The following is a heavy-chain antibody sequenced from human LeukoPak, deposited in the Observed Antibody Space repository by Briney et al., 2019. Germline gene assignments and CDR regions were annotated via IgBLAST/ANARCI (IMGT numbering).Heavy chain of an antibody. D-gene: IGHD6-13*01. J-gene: IGHJ4*02. CDR1: GGSLNGYY. V-gene: IGHV4-34*01. Sequence: SETLSLTCAVYGGSLNGYYWSWIRQPPGKGLEWIGEINHSGSTNYNPSLKSRVTISVDTFKNQFSLKLSSVTAADTAVYYCARGLRDSSSWLLDYWGQGTLVTVSS. CDR2: INHSGST. CDR3: ARGLRDSSSWLLDY.